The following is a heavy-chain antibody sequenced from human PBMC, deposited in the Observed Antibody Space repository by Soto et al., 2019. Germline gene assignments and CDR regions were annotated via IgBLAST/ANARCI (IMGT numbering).Heavy chain of an antibody. V-gene: IGHV4-34*01. D-gene: IGHD3-3*01. Sequence: SETQSLTCAVYGGSFSGYYWSWIRQPPGKGLEWIGEINHSGSTNYNPSLKSRVTISVDTSKNQFSLKLSSVTAADTAVYYCARGKLGYDFWSGYYVIEYFDYWGQGTLVTVSS. CDR1: GGSFSGYY. CDR2: INHSGST. CDR3: ARGKLGYDFWSGYYVIEYFDY. J-gene: IGHJ4*02.